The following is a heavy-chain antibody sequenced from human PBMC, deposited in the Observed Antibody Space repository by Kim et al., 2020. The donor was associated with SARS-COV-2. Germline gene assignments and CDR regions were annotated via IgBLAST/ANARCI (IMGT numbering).Heavy chain of an antibody. J-gene: IGHJ4*02. Sequence: NPSLKSRVTISVDTSKNQFSLKLSSVTAADTAVYYCAREFSYGSGSYNYWGQGTLVTVSS. D-gene: IGHD3-10*01. V-gene: IGHV4-34*01. CDR3: AREFSYGSGSYNY.